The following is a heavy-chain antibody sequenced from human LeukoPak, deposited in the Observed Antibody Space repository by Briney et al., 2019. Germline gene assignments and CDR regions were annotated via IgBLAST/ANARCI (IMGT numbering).Heavy chain of an antibody. CDR2: IYSGGST. CDR1: GFTVSTNY. J-gene: IGHJ4*02. Sequence: QSGGSLRLSCGASGFTVSTNYMSWVRQAPGKGLEWVSIIYSGGSTYCADSVKGRFTISRDNSKNTLYLQMNSLRAEDTAVYYCARDQLGVVTTAHTFDYWGQGTLVTVSS. CDR3: ARDQLGVVTTAHTFDY. V-gene: IGHV3-66*01. D-gene: IGHD2-21*02.